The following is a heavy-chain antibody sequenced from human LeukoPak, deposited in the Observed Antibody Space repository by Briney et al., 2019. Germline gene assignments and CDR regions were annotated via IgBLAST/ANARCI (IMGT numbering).Heavy chain of an antibody. Sequence: PGGSLRLSCAASGFTFSSYELNWVRQAPGKGLEWVSYISSSGSTIYYADSVKGRFTISRDNAKNSLYLQMDSLRAEDTAVHYCARDRSPYCTNGICYKKGDYFDYWGQGTLVTVSS. CDR3: ARDRSPYCTNGICYKKGDYFDY. CDR2: ISSSGSTI. CDR1: GFTFSSYE. J-gene: IGHJ4*02. D-gene: IGHD2-8*01. V-gene: IGHV3-48*03.